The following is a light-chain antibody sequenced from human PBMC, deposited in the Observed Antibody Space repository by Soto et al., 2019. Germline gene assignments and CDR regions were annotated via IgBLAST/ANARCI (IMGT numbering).Light chain of an antibody. V-gene: IGLV3-21*04. CDR3: QVWDSGSAHVV. CDR1: NIGSKG. CDR2: SDT. J-gene: IGLJ2*01. Sequence: SYELTQPPSVSVAPGKTASISCGGNNIGSKGVHWYQQKPGQAPVLVIYSDTDLPPVIPERFSGSNSANLATLTISRGEAGGGAGYYCQVWDSGSAHVVFGGGTKLTVL.